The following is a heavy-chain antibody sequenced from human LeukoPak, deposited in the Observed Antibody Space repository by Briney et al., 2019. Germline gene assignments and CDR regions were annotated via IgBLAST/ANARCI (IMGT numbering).Heavy chain of an antibody. CDR2: ISYDGSNK. D-gene: IGHD3-22*01. Sequence: GGSLRLSCAASGFTFSSYAMHWVRQAPGKGLEWVAVISYDGSNKYYADSVKGRFTISRDNSKNTLYLQMNSLRAEDTAVYYCARWTPSLGDSSGYYYVGYFQHWGQGTLVTVSS. CDR1: GFTFSSYA. J-gene: IGHJ1*01. V-gene: IGHV3-30*04. CDR3: ARWTPSLGDSSGYYYVGYFQH.